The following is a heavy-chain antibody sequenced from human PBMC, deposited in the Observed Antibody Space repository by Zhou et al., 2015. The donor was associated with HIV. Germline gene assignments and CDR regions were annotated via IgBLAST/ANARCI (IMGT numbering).Heavy chain of an antibody. CDR2: IIPIFGTA. CDR3: ARVGVYCSGGSCYSVGGDY. Sequence: QVQLVQSGAEVKKPGSSVKVSCKASGGTFSSYAISWVRQAPGQGLEWMGGIIPIFGTANYAQKFQGRVTITADESTSTAYMELSSLRSEDTAVYYCARVGVYCSGGSCYSVGGDYWGQGTLVTVSS. D-gene: IGHD2-15*01. V-gene: IGHV1-69*01. CDR1: GGTFSSYA. J-gene: IGHJ4*02.